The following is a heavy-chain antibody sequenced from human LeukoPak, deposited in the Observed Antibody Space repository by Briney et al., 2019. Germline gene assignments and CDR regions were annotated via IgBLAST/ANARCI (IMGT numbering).Heavy chain of an antibody. V-gene: IGHV3-23*01. J-gene: IGHJ4*02. D-gene: IGHD2-15*01. CDR3: AKARSSWAGYFDS. CDR1: GFMFNMYA. CDR2: ITTRGGNT. Sequence: GGSLRLSCAASGFMFNMYALTWVRQAPGKGLEWVSGITTRGGNTYYADSVKGRFTISRDNSHNTLYLHMNNLGAEDTAIYYCAKARSSWAGYFDSWGQGTLVTVS.